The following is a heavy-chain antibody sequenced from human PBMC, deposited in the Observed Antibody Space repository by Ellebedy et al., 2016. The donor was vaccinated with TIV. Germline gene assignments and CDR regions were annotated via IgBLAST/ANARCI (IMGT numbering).Heavy chain of an antibody. CDR3: ARAGIGAYDI. D-gene: IGHD2-15*01. J-gene: IGHJ3*02. CDR1: GYTFTSYA. CDR2: INAGNGNT. V-gene: IGHV1-3*01. Sequence: ASVKVSCKASGYTFTSYAMHWVRQAPGQRLEWMGWINAGNGNTKDSQKFQGRVTITRDTSASTAYMELSSLTSEDTAVFYCARAGIGAYDIWGQGTMITVSS.